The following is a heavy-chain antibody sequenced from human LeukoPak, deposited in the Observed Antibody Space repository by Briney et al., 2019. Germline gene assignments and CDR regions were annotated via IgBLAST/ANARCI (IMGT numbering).Heavy chain of an antibody. CDR3: AKSGPYCSSTSCNYFDY. J-gene: IGHJ4*02. V-gene: IGHV3-23*01. D-gene: IGHD2-2*01. CDR1: RFTFSNFA. CDR2: ISGSGGST. Sequence: PGGSLRLSCAASRFTFSNFAMSWVRQALGKGLEWVSAISGSGGSTYYADSVKGRFTISRDNSKNALFLQMNSLRAEDTAVYYCAKSGPYCSSTSCNYFDYWGQGTLVTVSS.